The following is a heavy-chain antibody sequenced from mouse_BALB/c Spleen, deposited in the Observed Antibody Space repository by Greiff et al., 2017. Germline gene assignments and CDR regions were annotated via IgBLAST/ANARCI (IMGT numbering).Heavy chain of an antibody. CDR1: GDSITSGY. CDR3: APHYYGLAWFAY. V-gene: IGHV3-8*02. J-gene: IGHJ3*01. CDR2: ISYSGST. D-gene: IGHD1-2*01. Sequence: EVHLVESGPSLVKPSQTLSLTCSVTGDSITSGYWNWIRKFPGNKLEYMGYISYSGSTYYNPSLKSRISITRDTSKNQYYLQLNSVTTEDTATYYCAPHYYGLAWFAYWGQGTLVTVSA.